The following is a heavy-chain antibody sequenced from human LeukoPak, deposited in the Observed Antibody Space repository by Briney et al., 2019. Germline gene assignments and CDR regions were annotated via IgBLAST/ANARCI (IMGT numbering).Heavy chain of an antibody. CDR1: GYSFADYW. V-gene: IGHV5-51*01. D-gene: IGHD4/OR15-4a*01. CDR2: IYPGDSNT. CDR3: VRHQANFRWSLFDK. J-gene: IGHJ4*02. Sequence: GESLKISCQGSGYSFADYWIGWVRQMPGKGLEWMGLIYPGDSNTKYSPSFQGQVTISVDKSISTAYLQWNSLKASDTAMYYCVRHQANFRWSLFDKWGQGTLVTVSS.